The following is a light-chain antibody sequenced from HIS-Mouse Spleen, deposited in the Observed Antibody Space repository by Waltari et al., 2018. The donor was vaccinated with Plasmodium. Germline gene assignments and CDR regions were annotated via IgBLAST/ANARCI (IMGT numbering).Light chain of an antibody. CDR2: EGS. Sequence: QSALTQPPSASGSPGQSVTISCTGTSSDVGGYNYVSWYQQHPGKAPKLMIYEGSKRPLGVPDRFSGSKSGNTASLTVSGLQAEDEADYYCSSYAGSNNVVFGGGTKLTVL. CDR3: SSYAGSNNVV. CDR1: SSDVGGYNY. J-gene: IGLJ2*01. V-gene: IGLV2-8*01.